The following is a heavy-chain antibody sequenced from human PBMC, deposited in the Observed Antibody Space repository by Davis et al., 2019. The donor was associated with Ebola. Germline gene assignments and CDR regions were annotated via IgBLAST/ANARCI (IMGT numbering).Heavy chain of an antibody. Sequence: GESLKISCEVSGFSFSAYWMSWVRQAPGKGLVWVSRISGEGSTTKYADSVKGRFTISRDNAKNTLYLQMNSLRAEDTAVYYCATSTYLPVYWGQGTLVTVSS. D-gene: IGHD2/OR15-2a*01. V-gene: IGHV3-74*03. J-gene: IGHJ4*02. CDR1: GFSFSAYW. CDR3: ATSTYLPVY. CDR2: ISGEGSTT.